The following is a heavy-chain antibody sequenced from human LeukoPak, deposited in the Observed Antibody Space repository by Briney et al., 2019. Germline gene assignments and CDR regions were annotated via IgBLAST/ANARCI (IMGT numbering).Heavy chain of an antibody. CDR1: GFTFSSYG. V-gene: IGHV3-33*01. CDR3: AREGSYYDSCGYRPGVFDI. CDR2: IWYDGSNK. D-gene: IGHD3-22*01. J-gene: IGHJ3*02. Sequence: GGSLRLSCAASGFTFSSYGMHWVRQAPGKGLEWVAVIWYDGSNKFYADSVKGRFTISRDNSQKTLYLQMNSLRAEDTAVYYCAREGSYYDSCGYRPGVFDIGGQGTRVTVSS.